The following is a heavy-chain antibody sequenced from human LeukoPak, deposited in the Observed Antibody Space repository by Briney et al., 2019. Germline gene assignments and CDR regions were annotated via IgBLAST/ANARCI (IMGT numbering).Heavy chain of an antibody. D-gene: IGHD2-2*01. J-gene: IGHJ4*02. CDR2: INPNSGGT. CDR3: ARGTEDIVVVPAAMGIFDY. Sequence: ASVKVSCKASGYTXTGYYMHWVRQAPGQGLEWMGWINPNSGGTNYAQKFQGRVTMTRDTSISTAYMKLSRLRSDDTAVYYCARGTEDIVVVPAAMGIFDYWGQGTLVTVSS. V-gene: IGHV1-2*02. CDR1: GYTXTGYY.